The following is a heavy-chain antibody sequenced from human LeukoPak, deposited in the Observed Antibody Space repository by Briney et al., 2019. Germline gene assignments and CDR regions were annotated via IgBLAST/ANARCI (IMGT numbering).Heavy chain of an antibody. Sequence: GGSLRLSCAASGFTFSSYSMNWVRQAPGKGLEWVSYIDKSSTTIYYADSVKGRFAISRDNAKNSLYLQMNSLRDEDTAVYYCARDPGLVGATPGYYYGMDVWGQGTTVTVSS. CDR2: IDKSSTTI. CDR1: GFTFSSYS. D-gene: IGHD1-26*01. V-gene: IGHV3-48*02. J-gene: IGHJ6*02. CDR3: ARDPGLVGATPGYYYGMDV.